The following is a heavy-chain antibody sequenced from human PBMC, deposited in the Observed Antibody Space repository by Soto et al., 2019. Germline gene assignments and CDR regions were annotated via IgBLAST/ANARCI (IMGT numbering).Heavy chain of an antibody. J-gene: IGHJ4*02. CDR1: GFTFSSYG. V-gene: IGHV3-33*01. CDR2: IWYDGSNK. Sequence: GGSLRLSCAASGFTFSSYGMHWVRQAPGKGLEWVAVIWYDGSNKYYADSVKGRFTISRDNSKNTLYLQMNSLRAEDTAVYYCARDVRFDVVVVAATLGLDYWGQGTLVTVSS. D-gene: IGHD2-15*01. CDR3: ARDVRFDVVVVAATLGLDY.